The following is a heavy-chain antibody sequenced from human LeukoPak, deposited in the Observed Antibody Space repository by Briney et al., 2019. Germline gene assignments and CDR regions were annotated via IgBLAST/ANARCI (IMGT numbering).Heavy chain of an antibody. Sequence: GGSLRLSCAASGFTFSSYSMNWVRQAPGKGLEWVSSISSSGSYIYYADSVKGRFTISRDNSKNTLYLQMNSLRAEDTAVYYCAKDLQFGIPTSYYYDSSPLFDIWGQGTMVTVSS. J-gene: IGHJ3*02. CDR3: AKDLQFGIPTSYYYDSSPLFDI. V-gene: IGHV3-21*01. CDR1: GFTFSSYS. D-gene: IGHD3-22*01. CDR2: ISSSGSYI.